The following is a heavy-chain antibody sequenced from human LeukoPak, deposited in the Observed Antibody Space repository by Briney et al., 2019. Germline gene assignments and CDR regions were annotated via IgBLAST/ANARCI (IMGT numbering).Heavy chain of an antibody. CDR3: ARSTYGAFDI. J-gene: IGHJ3*02. V-gene: IGHV3-7*03. D-gene: IGHD4-17*01. CDR1: RFTFSSYW. CDR2: IKQDESEK. Sequence: PGGSLRLSCAASRFTFSSYWMSWVRQAPGKGLEWVADIKQDESEKYFADSVKGRFTISRDNAKNSLYLQMNSLRPEDTAVYYCARSTYGAFDIWGQGTMVAVPS.